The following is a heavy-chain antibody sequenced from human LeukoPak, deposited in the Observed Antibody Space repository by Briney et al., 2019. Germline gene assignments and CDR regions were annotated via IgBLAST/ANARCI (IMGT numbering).Heavy chain of an antibody. D-gene: IGHD6-19*01. J-gene: IGHJ4*02. Sequence: SQTLSLTCTVSGGSISSGDYYWSWIRQPPGKGLEWIGYIYYSGSTYYNPSLKSRVTISVDTSKNRFSLKLSSVTAADTAVYYCARASWYSSGWYHGNFDYWGQGTLVTVSS. CDR2: IYYSGST. V-gene: IGHV4-30-4*08. CDR3: ARASWYSSGWYHGNFDY. CDR1: GGSISSGDYY.